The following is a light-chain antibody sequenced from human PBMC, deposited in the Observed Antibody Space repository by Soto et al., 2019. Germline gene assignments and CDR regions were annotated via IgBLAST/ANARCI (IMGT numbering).Light chain of an antibody. J-gene: IGKJ1*01. CDR2: DAS. V-gene: IGKV1-5*01. Sequence: DIQITQSPSILSSSVRDRVTITCRASQSISSWLAWYQQKPGKAPKLLIYDASSLESGVPSRFSGSGSGTEFTLTISSLQPDDFATYYCQQYNSYSTFGQGTKVDIK. CDR3: QQYNSYST. CDR1: QSISSW.